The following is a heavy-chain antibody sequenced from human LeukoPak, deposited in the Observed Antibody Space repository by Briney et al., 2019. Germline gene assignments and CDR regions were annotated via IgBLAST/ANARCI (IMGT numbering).Heavy chain of an antibody. J-gene: IGHJ4*02. V-gene: IGHV3-30*02. Sequence: GGSLRLSCAASGFTFSSYGMHWVRQAPGKGLEWVAFIRYDGSNKYYADSVKGRFTISRDNSKNTLSLQMNSLKPDDTAMYYCAKEGTASKPSDLDYWGQGTLVTVFS. CDR2: IRYDGSNK. D-gene: IGHD1/OR15-1a*01. CDR1: GFTFSSYG. CDR3: AKEGTASKPSDLDY.